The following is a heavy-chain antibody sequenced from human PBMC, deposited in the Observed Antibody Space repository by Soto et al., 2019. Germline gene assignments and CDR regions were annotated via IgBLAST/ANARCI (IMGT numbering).Heavy chain of an antibody. V-gene: IGHV3-30-3*01. Sequence: PGGSLRLSCAASGFTFSSYAMHWVRQAPGKGLEWVAVISYDGSNKYYADSVKGRFTISRDNSKNTLYLQMNSLRAEDTAGYYCARGPSSLTRFDYWGQGTLGTVSS. CDR2: ISYDGSNK. J-gene: IGHJ4*02. CDR3: ARGPSSLTRFDY. D-gene: IGHD2-2*01. CDR1: GFTFSSYA.